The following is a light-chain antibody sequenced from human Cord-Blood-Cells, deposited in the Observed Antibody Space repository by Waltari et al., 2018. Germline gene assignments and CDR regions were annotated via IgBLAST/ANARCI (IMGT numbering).Light chain of an antibody. CDR1: QSVSSY. Sequence: EIVLTQSPATLSLSPGERATLSCRASQSVSSYLAWYQQKPGQAPRLLVYDASNRATGIRARVSGSGSGTDFTLTISSLEPEDFAVYYCQARSNWPPTFGGGTKVEIK. J-gene: IGKJ4*01. CDR3: QARSNWPPT. V-gene: IGKV3-11*01. CDR2: DAS.